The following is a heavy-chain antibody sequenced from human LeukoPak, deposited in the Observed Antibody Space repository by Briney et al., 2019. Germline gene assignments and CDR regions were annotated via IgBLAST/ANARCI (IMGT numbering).Heavy chain of an antibody. CDR3: TRRNDGVYAS. D-gene: IGHD1-1*01. J-gene: IGHJ5*02. CDR1: GFTFSGSA. V-gene: IGHV3-73*01. CDR2: IRSKANSYAT. Sequence: PGGSLRLSCAASGFTFSGSAMHWVRQASGKGLEWVGRIRSKANSYATAYAASVKGRFTISRDDSKNTAYLQMNSLKTEDTAVYYCTRRNDGVYASWGQGTLVTVSS.